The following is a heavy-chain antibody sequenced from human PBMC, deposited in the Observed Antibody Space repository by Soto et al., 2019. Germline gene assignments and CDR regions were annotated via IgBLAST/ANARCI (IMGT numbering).Heavy chain of an antibody. D-gene: IGHD5-18*01. Sequence: SETLSLTCTVSGGSVTSDDDYWTWLRQSPGTGLEWIGYISKSGGTGYNSSLKTRLSMSVDRSKNQFTLRLTYVTAPEPAVYFCRSGSGSTYGYFDHWGQGTQVTVSS. V-gene: IGHV4-30-4*08. CDR3: RSGSGSTYGYFDH. CDR1: GGSVTSDDDY. CDR2: ISKSGGT. J-gene: IGHJ4*02.